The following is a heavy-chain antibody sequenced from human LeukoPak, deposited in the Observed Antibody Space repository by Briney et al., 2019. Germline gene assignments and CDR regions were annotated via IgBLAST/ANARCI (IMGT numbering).Heavy chain of an antibody. D-gene: IGHD4-17*01. Sequence: KLSDTLSLTCTVSGGSSSIYHWSWLRQPPGDGLEWIEYIYYSGSTNSIPSPKSRVSLSLNSAKAEFSVELSSVTAADTAGYYCARHDYVVDYWGQGTLVTVSS. V-gene: IGHV4-59*08. J-gene: IGHJ4*02. CDR2: IYYSGST. CDR1: GGSSSIYH. CDR3: ARHDYVVDY.